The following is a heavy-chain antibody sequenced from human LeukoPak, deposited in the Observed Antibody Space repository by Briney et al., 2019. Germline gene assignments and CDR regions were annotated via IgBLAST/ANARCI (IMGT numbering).Heavy chain of an antibody. D-gene: IGHD6-19*01. J-gene: IGHJ3*02. V-gene: IGHV1-18*01. Sequence: GASVKVSCKASGYTFTTYAIGWVRQAPGQGLEWMGWISAYYGNTTYAQKFQGRVTMTTDTSTSTAYMELRSLRSDDTAVYYCAREFGYSSGLDAFDIWGQGTMVTVSS. CDR1: GYTFTTYA. CDR3: AREFGYSSGLDAFDI. CDR2: ISAYYGNT.